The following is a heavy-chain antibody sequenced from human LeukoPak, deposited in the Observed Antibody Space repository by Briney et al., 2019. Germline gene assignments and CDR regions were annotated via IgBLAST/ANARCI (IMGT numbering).Heavy chain of an antibody. J-gene: IGHJ4*02. CDR3: ARDQVEAAAGYYFDY. CDR2: INPSGGST. Sequence: ASVKVSCKASGYPFTGYYMHWVRQAPGQGLEWMGIINPSGGSTSYAQKFQGRVTMTRDTSTSTVYMELSSLRSEDTAVYYCARDQVEAAAGYYFDYWGQGTLVTVSS. CDR1: GYPFTGYY. V-gene: IGHV1-46*01. D-gene: IGHD6-13*01.